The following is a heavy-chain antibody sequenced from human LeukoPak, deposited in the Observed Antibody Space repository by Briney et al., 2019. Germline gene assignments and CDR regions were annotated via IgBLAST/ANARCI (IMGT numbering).Heavy chain of an antibody. CDR1: GNSISSGDYY. J-gene: IGHJ3*02. V-gene: IGHV4-61*02. D-gene: IGHD3-22*01. Sequence: SETLSLTCTVSGNSISSGDYYWSWIRQPAGKGLEWIGRIYTSGSTTYNPSLKSRVTISGDTSENQFSLKLSSVTAADTAVYFCARARNYYDSSDYYYEGDAFDIWGQGTMVTVSS. CDR2: IYTSGST. CDR3: ARARNYYDSSDYYYEGDAFDI.